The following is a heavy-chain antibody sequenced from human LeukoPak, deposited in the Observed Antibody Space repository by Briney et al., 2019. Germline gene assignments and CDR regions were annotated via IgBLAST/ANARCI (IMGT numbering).Heavy chain of an antibody. CDR1: GGTFSTDA. Sequence: SVKVSCKASGGTFSTDAINWIRQAPGQGLEWMGGFIPRFGTTFYAQKFQGRVTLVADKSTNAAFMEVSSLTSDDTAVYYCARQHCAGGTCYGDRGFFDFWGQGTLVTVSS. CDR2: FIPRFGTT. V-gene: IGHV1-69*06. CDR3: ARQHCAGGTCYGDRGFFDF. D-gene: IGHD2-15*01. J-gene: IGHJ4*02.